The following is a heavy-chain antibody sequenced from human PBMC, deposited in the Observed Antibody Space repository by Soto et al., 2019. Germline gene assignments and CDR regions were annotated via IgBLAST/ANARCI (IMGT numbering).Heavy chain of an antibody. Sequence: EVQLVESGGALVKPGGSLKLSCETSGFPFGIYTMKWVRQAPGKGLEWVSSISSSGTYIDYADSVEGRFAISRDDAKNSVFLEMTSLRVDDTAVYYCAREGNYHEFWGQGTLVTVSS. V-gene: IGHV3-21*01. J-gene: IGHJ4*02. CDR1: GFPFGIYT. D-gene: IGHD3-10*01. CDR3: AREGNYHEF. CDR2: ISSSGTYI.